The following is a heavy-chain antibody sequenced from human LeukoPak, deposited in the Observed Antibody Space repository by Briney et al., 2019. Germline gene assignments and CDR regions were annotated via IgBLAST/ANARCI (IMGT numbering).Heavy chain of an antibody. CDR2: IYSGGST. CDR1: GFTVSNNY. V-gene: IGHV3-66*01. D-gene: IGHD6-19*01. CDR3: ARDPGIAVAGIRYYYGMDV. J-gene: IGHJ6*02. Sequence: SGGSLRLSCVVSGFTVSNNYMSWVRQAPRKGLEWVSLIYSGGSTYYADSVKGRFTISRDNSKNSLYLQMNSLRAEDTAVYYCARDPGIAVAGIRYYYGMDVWGQGTTVTVSS.